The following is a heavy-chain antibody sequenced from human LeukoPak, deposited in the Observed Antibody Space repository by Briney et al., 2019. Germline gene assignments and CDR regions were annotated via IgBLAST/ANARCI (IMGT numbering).Heavy chain of an antibody. J-gene: IGHJ4*02. Sequence: SETLSLTCTVSGYSISSGYYWGWIRQPPGKGLEWIGNIYPTGSTYYNPSLKSRVTMSVDTSKNQFSLKLSSVTAADTAVYYCARDAEYYYDSSGYYPFDYWGQGTLVTVSS. CDR2: IYPTGST. D-gene: IGHD3-22*01. V-gene: IGHV4-38-2*02. CDR3: ARDAEYYYDSSGYYPFDY. CDR1: GYSISSGYY.